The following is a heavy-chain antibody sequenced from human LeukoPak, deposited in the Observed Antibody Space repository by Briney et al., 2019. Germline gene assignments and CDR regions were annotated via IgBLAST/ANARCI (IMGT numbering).Heavy chain of an antibody. D-gene: IGHD3-10*01. Sequence: GGSLRLSCAASGFTFSSHWMSWVRQAPGKGLEWVASINQDGSGKYSVDSVKGRFTISRDNAKNSLYLQMYSLRAEDTAVYYCARDHVVRGVVWDYWGQGTLVTVSS. J-gene: IGHJ4*02. CDR3: ARDHVVRGVVWDY. V-gene: IGHV3-7*05. CDR1: GFTFSSHW. CDR2: INQDGSGK.